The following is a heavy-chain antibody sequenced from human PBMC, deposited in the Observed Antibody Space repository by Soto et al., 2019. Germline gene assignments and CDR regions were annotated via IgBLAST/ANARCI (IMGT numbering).Heavy chain of an antibody. CDR3: AREFNRCFDP. CDR1: GGSISSGGYS. CDR2: IYHSGYT. J-gene: IGHJ5*02. Sequence: SETLSLTCAVSGGSISSGGYSWSCIRQPPGKGLEWIGDIYHSGYTYYNPSLKSRVTISVDKSNNQFSLRLSSVTAADTAVYFCAREFNRCFDPWGQGTLVTVSS. V-gene: IGHV4-30-2*01.